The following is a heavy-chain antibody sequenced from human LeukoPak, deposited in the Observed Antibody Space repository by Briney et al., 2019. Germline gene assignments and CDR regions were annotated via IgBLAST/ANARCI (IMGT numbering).Heavy chain of an antibody. D-gene: IGHD4-17*01. Sequence: AGGSLRLSYAASGFTFSNYALHWVRQAPGKGLEHVSLISSNGGSTYYANSVKGRFTISRDNSKNTLYLHMGSLRAEDMAVYYCARVRGDYVVDYWGQGTLVTVSS. CDR3: ARVRGDYVVDY. V-gene: IGHV3-64*01. CDR1: GFTFSNYA. CDR2: ISSNGGST. J-gene: IGHJ4*02.